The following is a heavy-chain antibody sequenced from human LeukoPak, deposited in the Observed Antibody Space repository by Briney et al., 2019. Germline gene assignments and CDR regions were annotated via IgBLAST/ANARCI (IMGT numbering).Heavy chain of an antibody. CDR1: GFTFSSYG. D-gene: IGHD2-2*01. J-gene: IGHJ4*02. V-gene: IGHV3-30*02. Sequence: GGSLRLSCAASGFTFSSYGMHWVRQAPGKGLEWVAFIRYDGSNKYYADSVKGRFTISRDNSKNTLYLQMNSLRAEDTAVYYCAKPPSGQVVPAAIVNWGQGTLVTVSS. CDR3: AKPPSGQVVPAAIVN. CDR2: IRYDGSNK.